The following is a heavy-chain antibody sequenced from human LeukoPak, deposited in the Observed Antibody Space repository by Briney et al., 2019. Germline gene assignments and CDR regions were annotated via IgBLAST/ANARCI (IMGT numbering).Heavy chain of an antibody. CDR2: IYYSGCT. V-gene: IGHV4-59*01. D-gene: IGHD3-9*01. CDR3: ARVYYDILTGYPNDAFDI. J-gene: IGHJ3*02. CDR1: GGSISSYY. Sequence: PSETLSLTCTVSGGSISSYYWSWIRQPPGKGLEWIGYIYYSGCTNYNPSLKSRVTISVDTSKNQFSLKLSSVTAADTAVYYCARVYYDILTGYPNDAFDIWGQGTMVTVSS.